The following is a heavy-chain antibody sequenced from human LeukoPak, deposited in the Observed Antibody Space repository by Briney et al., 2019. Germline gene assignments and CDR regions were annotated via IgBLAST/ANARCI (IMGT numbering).Heavy chain of an antibody. CDR2: ISAYNGNT. D-gene: IGHD1-26*01. V-gene: IGHV1-18*01. CDR3: AILPYSGSYHRAFDI. J-gene: IGHJ3*02. Sequence: ASVKVSCKASGYTFTSYGISWVRQAPGQGLEWMGWISAYNGNTNYAQKLQGRVTMTTDTSTSTAYMELSSLRSEDTAVYYCAILPYSGSYHRAFDIWGQGTMVTVSS. CDR1: GYTFTSYG.